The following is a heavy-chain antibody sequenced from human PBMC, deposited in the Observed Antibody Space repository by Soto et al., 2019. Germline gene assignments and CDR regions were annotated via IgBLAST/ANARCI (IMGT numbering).Heavy chain of an antibody. D-gene: IGHD2-8*01. CDR2: IYYSGST. J-gene: IGHJ5*02. CDR1: GCSVSIGDYY. CDR3: ARGYCTNGVCYNPNWFDP. Sequence: SETLSLSCTVSGCSVSIGDYYWSWIRHPPGKCLEWIGYIYYSGSTYYNPSLKSRVTISVDTSKNQFSLKLSSVTAADTAVYYCARGYCTNGVCYNPNWFDPWGQGTLVTVSS. V-gene: IGHV4-30-4*01.